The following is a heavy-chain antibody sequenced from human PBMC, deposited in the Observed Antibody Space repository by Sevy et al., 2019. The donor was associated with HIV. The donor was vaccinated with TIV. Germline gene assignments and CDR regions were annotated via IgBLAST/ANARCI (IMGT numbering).Heavy chain of an antibody. V-gene: IGHV3-7*01. CDR1: GFTLSNYW. CDR3: ARDLFSGSYYENY. J-gene: IGHJ4*02. Sequence: GGSLRLSCAASGFTLSNYWMSWVRQAPGKGLEWVANIEQDGSDKYYVDSVKGRFTISRDNAKNSLYLQMNSLRAEDTAVYYCARDLFSGSYYENYWGQGTLVTVS. D-gene: IGHD1-26*01. CDR2: IEQDGSDK.